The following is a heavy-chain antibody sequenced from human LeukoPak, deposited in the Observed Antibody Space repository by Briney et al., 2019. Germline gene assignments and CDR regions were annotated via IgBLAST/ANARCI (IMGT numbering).Heavy chain of an antibody. CDR2: IKQDGSEK. J-gene: IGHJ4*02. V-gene: IGHV3-7*01. CDR3: ARVRYYYDSSGYVEYFDY. Sequence: GGSRRLSCAASGFTFSSYWMSWVRQAPGKGLEWVANIKQDGSEKYYVDSVKGRFTISRDNAKNSLYLQMNSLRAEDTAVYYCARVRYYYDSSGYVEYFDYWGQGTLVTVPS. CDR1: GFTFSSYW. D-gene: IGHD3-22*01.